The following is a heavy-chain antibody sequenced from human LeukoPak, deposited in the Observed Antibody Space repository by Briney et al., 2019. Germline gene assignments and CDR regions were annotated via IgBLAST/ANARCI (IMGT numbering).Heavy chain of an antibody. Sequence: PGGSLRLSCAASGFTFSSYSRNWVRQAPGKGLEWVSSISSSSSYIYYADSVKGRFTISRDNAKNSLYLQMNSLRAEDTAVYYCARVSCSGGSCSYYFDYWGQGTLVTVSS. D-gene: IGHD2-15*01. J-gene: IGHJ4*02. CDR1: GFTFSSYS. CDR2: ISSSSSYI. CDR3: ARVSCSGGSCSYYFDY. V-gene: IGHV3-21*01.